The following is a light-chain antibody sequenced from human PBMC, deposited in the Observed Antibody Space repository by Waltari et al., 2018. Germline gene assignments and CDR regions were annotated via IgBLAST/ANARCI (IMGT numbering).Light chain of an antibody. CDR2: EVN. J-gene: IGLJ1*01. CDR1: RRDAGGNNF. CDR3: SAYAGSDNCV. Sequence: QSALTQPPSASGSSGQSVTISCPGTRRDAGGNNFVSWYQQHPGKAPKLIIYEVNERPSGVPYRFSGFKSGNTASLTVSGLQPEDEADYYCSAYAGSDNCVFGTGTKVTVL. V-gene: IGLV2-8*01.